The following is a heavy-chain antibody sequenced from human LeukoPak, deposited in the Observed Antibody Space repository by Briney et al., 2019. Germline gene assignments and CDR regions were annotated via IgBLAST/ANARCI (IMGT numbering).Heavy chain of an antibody. CDR2: ISGSGGST. CDR1: GFSFSTYAYA. J-gene: IGHJ3*02. CDR3: AKEGYSGYYAFDI. V-gene: IGHV3-23*01. D-gene: IGHD5-12*01. Sequence: PGGSLRLSCAASGFSFSTYAYAMSWVRQPPGKGLEWVSAISGSGGSTDYADSVKGRFTISRDNAKNSLYLQMNSLRADDTAMYYCAKEGYSGYYAFDIWGQGTMVTVSS.